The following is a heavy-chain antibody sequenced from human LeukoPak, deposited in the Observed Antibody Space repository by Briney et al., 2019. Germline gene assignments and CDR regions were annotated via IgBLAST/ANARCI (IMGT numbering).Heavy chain of an antibody. CDR3: TREGHDILTGYYMTIDY. D-gene: IGHD3-9*01. CDR1: GFTFGDYA. V-gene: IGHV3-49*03. Sequence: GGSLRLSCTASGFTFGDYAMSWFRQAPGKGLEWVGFIRSKAYGGTTEYAASVKGRFTISRDDSISIAYLQMNSLKTEDTAVYYCTREGHDILTGYYMTIDYWGQGTLVTVSS. CDR2: IRSKAYGGTT. J-gene: IGHJ4*02.